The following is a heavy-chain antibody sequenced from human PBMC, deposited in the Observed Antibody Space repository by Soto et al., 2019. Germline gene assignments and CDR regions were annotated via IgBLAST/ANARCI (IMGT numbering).Heavy chain of an antibody. D-gene: IGHD6-13*01. CDR1: VVALSLHY. J-gene: IGHJ4*02. Sequence: AETLCLTCSVSVVALSLHYWGWIRQSPGKGLDWIGYAYYSGNTNYNPSLKSRVAISVDTSKKQFSLKLTSVTIADTAVYYCARLTDSSSWSRFDYWGLGTMVTVSS. V-gene: IGHV4-59*11. CDR2: AYYSGNT. CDR3: ARLTDSSSWSRFDY.